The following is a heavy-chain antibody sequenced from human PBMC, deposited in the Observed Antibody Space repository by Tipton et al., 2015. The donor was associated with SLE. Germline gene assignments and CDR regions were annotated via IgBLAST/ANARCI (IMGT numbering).Heavy chain of an antibody. CDR2: IYTSGST. D-gene: IGHD4-23*01. J-gene: IGHJ3*02. V-gene: IGHV4-4*07. Sequence: TLSLTCTVSGGSIRTYYWSWIRQPAGKGLEWIGRIYTSGSTNYNPSLKSRVTISVDTSKNQFSLKLSSVTAADTAVYYCAREGVGGAFDIWGQGTMVTVSS. CDR3: AREGVGGAFDI. CDR1: GGSIRTYY.